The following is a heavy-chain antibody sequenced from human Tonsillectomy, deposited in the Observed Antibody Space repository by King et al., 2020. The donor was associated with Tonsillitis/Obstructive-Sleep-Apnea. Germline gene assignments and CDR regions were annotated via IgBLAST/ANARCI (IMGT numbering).Heavy chain of an antibody. Sequence: VQRVESGGGVVQPGRSLRLSCAASKFTFRSYAMHWVRPAPGKGLEWVAVISYDGSNKYYADSVKGRFTISRDNSKNTLYLQMNSLRADDTAVYYCASPHYYYYGSGSYSPVDYWGQGTLVTVSS. CDR2: ISYDGSNK. J-gene: IGHJ4*02. CDR3: ASPHYYYYGSGSYSPVDY. V-gene: IGHV3-30*04. D-gene: IGHD3-10*01. CDR1: KFTFRSYA.